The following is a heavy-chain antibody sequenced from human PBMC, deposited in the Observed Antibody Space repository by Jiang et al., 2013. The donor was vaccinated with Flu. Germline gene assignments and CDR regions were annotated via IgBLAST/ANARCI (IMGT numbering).Heavy chain of an antibody. J-gene: IGHJ6*03. D-gene: IGHD4-11*01. CDR3: ARGRDATEDPYSNYGYYYYMDV. Sequence: AISWVRQAPGQGLEWMGGIIPIFGTANYAQKFQGRVTITADESTSTAYMELSSLRSEDTAVYYCARGRDATEDPYSNYGYYYYMDVWGKGTTVTVSS. CDR2: IIPIFGTA. CDR1: A. V-gene: IGHV1-69*01.